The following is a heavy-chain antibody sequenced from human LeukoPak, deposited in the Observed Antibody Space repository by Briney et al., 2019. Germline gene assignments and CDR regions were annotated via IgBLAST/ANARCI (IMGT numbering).Heavy chain of an antibody. Sequence: SQTLSLTCAVSGGSISSGGYSWSWIRQPPGKGLEWIGYIYHSGSTYYTPSLKSRVTISVDRSKNQFSLKLSSVTAADTAAYYCARDRRHHDAFDIWGQGTMVTVSS. CDR2: IYHSGST. J-gene: IGHJ3*02. D-gene: IGHD6-25*01. CDR1: GGSISSGGYS. CDR3: ARDRRHHDAFDI. V-gene: IGHV4-30-2*01.